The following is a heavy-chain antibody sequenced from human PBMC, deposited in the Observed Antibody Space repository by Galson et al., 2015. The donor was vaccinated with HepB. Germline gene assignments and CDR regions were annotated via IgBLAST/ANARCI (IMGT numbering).Heavy chain of an antibody. J-gene: IGHJ3*02. D-gene: IGHD2-15*01. CDR1: GYTFTSYY. CDR3: ARASGYDAFDI. CDR2: INPSGGST. Sequence: QSGAEVKQPGESLKISCKGSGYTFTSYYMHWVRQAPGQGLEWMGIINPSGGSTSYAQKFQGRVTMTRDTSTSTVYMELSSLRSEDTAVYYCARASGYDAFDIWGQGTMVTVSS. V-gene: IGHV1-46*03.